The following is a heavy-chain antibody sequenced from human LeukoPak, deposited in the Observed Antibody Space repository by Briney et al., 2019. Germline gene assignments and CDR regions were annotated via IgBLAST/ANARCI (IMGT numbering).Heavy chain of an antibody. D-gene: IGHD3-16*01. J-gene: IGHJ4*02. CDR1: GFRVSDYW. CDR2: IRQDGSEE. V-gene: IGHV3-7*01. CDR3: ARANYGLDY. Sequence: GGSLRLSCVGSGFRVSDYWMSWVRQAPGKGLEWAAMIRQDGSEEWYVDSVKGRFTISKDNAKNSLFLQMNSLRVEDTAVYYCARANYGLDYWGQGTLVTVSS.